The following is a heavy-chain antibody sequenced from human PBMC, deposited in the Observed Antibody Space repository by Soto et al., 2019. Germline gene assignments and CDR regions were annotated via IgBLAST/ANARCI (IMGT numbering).Heavy chain of an antibody. V-gene: IGHV3-74*01. D-gene: IGHD5-18*01. CDR2: IKTDGSST. CDR1: GFSFSNYW. Sequence: EVQLVESGGGLVQPGGSLRLSCAASGFSFSNYWIHWVRQAPGKGLVWVSRIKTDGSSTDSAASVKGRFTISRDNAKNTLYLQMNSLTAEDTAVYYCAKREGNTYGLFHWGQGTLVTVSS. CDR3: AKREGNTYGLFH. J-gene: IGHJ4*02.